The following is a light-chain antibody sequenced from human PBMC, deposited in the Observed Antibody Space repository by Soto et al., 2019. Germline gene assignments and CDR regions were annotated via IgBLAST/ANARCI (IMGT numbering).Light chain of an antibody. CDR3: QQYGSLSWT. CDR1: QSVSSY. CDR2: DAS. V-gene: IGKV3-11*01. Sequence: DIVLTQSPATLSLSPWERATLSSRASQSVSSYLAWYQQKPGQAPRRLIYDASNRATGIPARFSGSGSGTDFTLTISSLEPEDFAVYYCQQYGSLSWTFGQGTKVDIK. J-gene: IGKJ1*01.